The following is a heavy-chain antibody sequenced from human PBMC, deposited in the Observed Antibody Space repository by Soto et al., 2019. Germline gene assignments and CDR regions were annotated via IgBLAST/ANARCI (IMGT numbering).Heavy chain of an antibody. CDR1: GYTFTNYA. V-gene: IGHV1-3*01. J-gene: IGHJ5*02. D-gene: IGHD3-3*01. CDR3: ARDQAVGTINYWFDP. CDR2: INAGNGNT. Sequence: EASVKVSCKASGYTFTNYAMLWVRQAPGQRLEWMGWINAGNGNTKYSQKFQGRVTITRDTSASTAYMELSSLRSEDTAVYYCARDQAVGTINYWFDPWGQGTLVTVSS.